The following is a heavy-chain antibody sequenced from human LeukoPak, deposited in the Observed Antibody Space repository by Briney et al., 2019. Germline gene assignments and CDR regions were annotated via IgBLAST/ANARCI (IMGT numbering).Heavy chain of an antibody. CDR2: IIPIFGTA. V-gene: IGHV1-69*05. J-gene: IGHJ5*02. CDR3: ARARSPSSGYLLRDHNWFDP. CDR1: GYTFTGYY. Sequence: ASVKVSCKASGYTFTGYYMHWVRQAPGQGLEWMGGIIPIFGTANYAQKVQGRVTITTDESTTTAYMELSSLRSEDTAAYYCARARSPSSGYLLRDHNWFDPWGQGTLVTVSS. D-gene: IGHD3-22*01.